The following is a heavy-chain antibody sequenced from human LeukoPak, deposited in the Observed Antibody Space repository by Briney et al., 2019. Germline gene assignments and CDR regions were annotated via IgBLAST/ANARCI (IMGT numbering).Heavy chain of an antibody. Sequence: GGSLRLSCAASGFTFSSYGMHWVRQAPGKGLEWVAVIWYDGSNKYYADSVKGRFTISRDNSKNTLYLQMKSLRAEDTAVYYCARDRIDILTGYPPHGMDVWGKGTTVTVSS. V-gene: IGHV3-33*01. J-gene: IGHJ6*04. CDR1: GFTFSSYG. CDR3: ARDRIDILTGYPPHGMDV. CDR2: IWYDGSNK. D-gene: IGHD3-9*01.